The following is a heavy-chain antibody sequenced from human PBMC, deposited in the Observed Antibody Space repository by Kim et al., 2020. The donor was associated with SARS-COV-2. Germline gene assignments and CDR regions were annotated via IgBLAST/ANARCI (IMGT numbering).Heavy chain of an antibody. CDR2: IYYSGST. D-gene: IGHD2-15*01. CDR3: ARSDFSRTTPGDY. Sequence: SETLSLTCTVSGGSISSYYWSWIRQPPGKGLEWIGYIYYSGSTNYNPSLKSRVTISVDTSKNQFSLKLSSVTAADTAVYYCARSDFSRTTPGDYWGQGTLVTVSS. J-gene: IGHJ4*02. CDR1: GGSISSYY. V-gene: IGHV4-59*13.